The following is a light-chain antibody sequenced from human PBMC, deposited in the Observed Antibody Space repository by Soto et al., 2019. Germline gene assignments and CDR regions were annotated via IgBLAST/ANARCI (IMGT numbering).Light chain of an antibody. V-gene: IGKV1-5*03. J-gene: IGKJ1*01. CDR3: QQYSNYWT. CDR1: QTISSW. CDR2: KAS. Sequence: DIQMTQSPSTLSASVGDRVTITCRASQTISSWLAWYQQKPGKAPRLLIYKASILESGVSSTFSGRGSGTEFTLTISSLQPDDFATYYCQQYSNYWTFGQGTKVEIK.